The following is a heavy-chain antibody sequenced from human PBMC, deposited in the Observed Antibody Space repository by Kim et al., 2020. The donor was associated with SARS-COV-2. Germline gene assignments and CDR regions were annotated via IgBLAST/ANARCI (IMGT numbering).Heavy chain of an antibody. Sequence: ASVKVSCKASGYTFSDLYIHWVRRAPGQGLEWMGWINPNSGATNYAPRFQGRVTMTRHTSISTAYMELNRLRSDDTAMHYCARSGLDSWGQGTLVTVSS. CDR1: GYTFSDLY. CDR2: INPNSGAT. CDR3: ARSGLDS. V-gene: IGHV1-2*02. J-gene: IGHJ4*02.